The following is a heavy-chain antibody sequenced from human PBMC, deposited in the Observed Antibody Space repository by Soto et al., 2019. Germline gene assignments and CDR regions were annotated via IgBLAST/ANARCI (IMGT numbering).Heavy chain of an antibody. D-gene: IGHD6-13*01. CDR1: GLPLSSYC. CDR3: ARDGAHSSSWYVSYYYYYGMDV. V-gene: IGHV3-30*03. Sequence: GGSMRLSCAAYGLPLSSYCRNLVRHAPGKGLEWVAVISYDGSNKYYADSVKGRFTISRDNSKNTLYLQMNSLRAEDTAVYYCARDGAHSSSWYVSYYYYYGMDVWGQGNTVTVSS. J-gene: IGHJ6*02. CDR2: ISYDGSNK.